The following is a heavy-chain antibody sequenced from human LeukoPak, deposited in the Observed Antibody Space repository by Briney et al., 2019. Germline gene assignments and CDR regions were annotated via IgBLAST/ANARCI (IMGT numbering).Heavy chain of an antibody. Sequence: SQTLSLTCTVSGGSISSGGYYWSWIRQHPEKGLEWIGYIYYSGSTYYNPSLKSRVTISVDTSKNQFSLKLSSVTAADTAVYYCARAPMATIDFDYWGQGTLVTVSS. J-gene: IGHJ4*02. D-gene: IGHD5-24*01. CDR2: IYYSGST. CDR1: GGSISSGGYY. V-gene: IGHV4-31*03. CDR3: ARAPMATIDFDY.